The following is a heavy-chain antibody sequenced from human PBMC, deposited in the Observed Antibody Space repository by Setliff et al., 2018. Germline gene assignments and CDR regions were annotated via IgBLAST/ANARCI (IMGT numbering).Heavy chain of an antibody. D-gene: IGHD3-3*01. CDR2: IYHSGST. J-gene: IGHJ6*02. CDR1: GGSISSSNW. V-gene: IGHV4-4*02. CDR3: ARRYNFWSGYYLYYYYGMDV. Sequence: SETLSLTCAVSGGSISSSNWWSWVRQPPGKGLEWIGEIYHSGSTNYNPSLKSRVTISVDKSKNQFSLKLSSVTAADTAVYYCARRYNFWSGYYLYYYYGMDVWGQGTTVTVSS.